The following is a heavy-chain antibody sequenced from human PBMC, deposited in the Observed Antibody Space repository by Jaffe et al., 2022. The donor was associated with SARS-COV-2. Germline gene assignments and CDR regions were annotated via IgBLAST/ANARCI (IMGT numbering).Heavy chain of an antibody. CDR2: ISGSGGST. CDR3: AKGNYDFWSSVEYYFDY. Sequence: EVQLLESGGGLVQPGGSLRLSCAASGFTFSSYAMSWVRQAPGKGLEWVSAISGSGGSTYYADSVKGRFTISRDNSKNTLYLQMNSLRAEDTAVYYCAKGNYDFWSSVEYYFDYWGQGTLVTVSS. CDR1: GFTFSSYA. D-gene: IGHD3-3*01. V-gene: IGHV3-23*01. J-gene: IGHJ4*02.